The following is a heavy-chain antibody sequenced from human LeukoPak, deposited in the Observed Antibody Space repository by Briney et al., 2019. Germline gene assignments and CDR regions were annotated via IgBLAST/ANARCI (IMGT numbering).Heavy chain of an antibody. D-gene: IGHD4-11*01. CDR2: ISAGTGDT. CDR3: ARADPYSIDLNWFDP. J-gene: IGHJ5*02. V-gene: IGHV1-3*01. CDR1: GYTFTSYA. Sequence: ASVKVSCKASGYTFTSYAVHWVRQAPGQRLEWMGGISAGTGDTKYSQKFQDRVTFTRDTSATTAYMELSSLRSEDTAVYYCARADPYSIDLNWFDPWGQGTLVTVSS.